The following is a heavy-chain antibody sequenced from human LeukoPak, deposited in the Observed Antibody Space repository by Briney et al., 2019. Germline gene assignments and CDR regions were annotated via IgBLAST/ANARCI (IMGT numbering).Heavy chain of an antibody. D-gene: IGHD5-12*01. CDR2: IIPIFGTA. CDR3: ARGREQDIVATMPYYYYMDV. CDR1: GGTFSSYA. V-gene: IGHV1-69*05. J-gene: IGHJ6*03. Sequence: SVKVSCKASGGTFSSYAISWVRQAPGQGLEWMGRIIPIFGTANYAQKFQGRVTITTDESTSTAYMELSSLRSEDTAVYHCARGREQDIVATMPYYYYMDVWGKGTTVTVSS.